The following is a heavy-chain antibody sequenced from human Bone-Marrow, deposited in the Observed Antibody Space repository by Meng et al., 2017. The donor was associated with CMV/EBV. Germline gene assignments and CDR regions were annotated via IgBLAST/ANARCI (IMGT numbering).Heavy chain of an antibody. D-gene: IGHD3-10*01. CDR1: FTFSSYG. CDR2: IWYDGSNK. Sequence: FTFSSYGMHWVRQAPGKGLEWVAVIWYDGSNKYYADSVKGRFTISRDNSKNTLYLQMNSLRAEDTAVYYCARGPYGSGSYQTYYFDYWGQGTLVTVSS. V-gene: IGHV3-33*01. CDR3: ARGPYGSGSYQTYYFDY. J-gene: IGHJ4*02.